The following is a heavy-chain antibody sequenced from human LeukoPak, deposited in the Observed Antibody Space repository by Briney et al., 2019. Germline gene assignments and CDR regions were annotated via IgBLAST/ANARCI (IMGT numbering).Heavy chain of an antibody. CDR2: IGTTSGAI. V-gene: IGHV3-48*01. Sequence: PGGSLRLSCAASGFTFSSYAMSWVRQAPGKGLEWVSYIGTTSGAIYYADSVKGRLTISRDSAKNSLYLQMNSLRAEDTAVYYCARFRTWGDKAFDYWGQGTLVTVSS. CDR1: GFTFSSYA. CDR3: ARFRTWGDKAFDY. J-gene: IGHJ4*02. D-gene: IGHD2-21*02.